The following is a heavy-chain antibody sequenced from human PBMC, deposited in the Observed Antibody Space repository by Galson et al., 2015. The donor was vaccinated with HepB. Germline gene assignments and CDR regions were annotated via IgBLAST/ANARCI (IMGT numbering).Heavy chain of an antibody. V-gene: IGHV3-7*03. CDR1: GFTFGRYW. J-gene: IGHJ3*02. D-gene: IGHD3-16*01. CDR3: ARQRLGIARDDAFDI. CDR2: LKQDGSEK. Sequence: SLRLSCAASGFTFGRYWINWVRQAPGKGLEWVANLKQDGSEKFYVDSVKGRFTISRDNAKNSLYLQMSSLRAEDTAVYYCARQRLGIARDDAFDIWGQGTLVTVSS.